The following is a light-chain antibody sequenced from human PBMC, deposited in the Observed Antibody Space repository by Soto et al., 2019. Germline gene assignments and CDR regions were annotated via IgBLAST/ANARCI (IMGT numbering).Light chain of an antibody. CDR3: QQYDIYSRT. Sequence: DIQMTQSPSTLSASVGDRVTITCRASQSISNWLAWYQQKPGKAPKLLIYDASTLQSGVPSRFSGSGSGTESTVTISSMQPDDFATYYCQQYDIYSRTFGQGTKVEIK. V-gene: IGKV1-5*01. J-gene: IGKJ1*01. CDR1: QSISNW. CDR2: DAS.